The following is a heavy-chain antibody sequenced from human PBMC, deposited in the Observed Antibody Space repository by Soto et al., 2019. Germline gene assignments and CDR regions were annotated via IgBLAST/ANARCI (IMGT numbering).Heavy chain of an antibody. CDR2: ISGSGGST. J-gene: IGHJ6*03. V-gene: IGHV3-23*01. CDR1: GFTFSSYA. CDR3: AKNFEEGRYYYYYYMDV. Sequence: GGSLRLSCAASGFTFSSYAMSWVRQAPGKGLEWVSAISGSGGSTYYADSVKGRFTISRDNSKNTLYLQMNSLRAEDTAVYYCAKNFEEGRYYYYYYMDVWGKGTTVTVSS.